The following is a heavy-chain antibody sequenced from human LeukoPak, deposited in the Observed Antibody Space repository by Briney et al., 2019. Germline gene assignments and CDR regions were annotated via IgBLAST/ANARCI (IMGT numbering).Heavy chain of an antibody. V-gene: IGHV3-74*01. CDR2: INNDGSSA. D-gene: IGHD2-15*01. CDR3: AREDGYCSGGNCYSYFDS. CDR1: GFTFNNYW. Sequence: GGSLRLSCAASGFTFNNYWIHWVRQVPGKGLVWVSRINNDGSSASYVDSVKGRFTITRDNTRNSLFLQMYSLRAEDTAVYFCAREDGYCSGGNCYSYFDSWGQGTLVTVSS. J-gene: IGHJ4*02.